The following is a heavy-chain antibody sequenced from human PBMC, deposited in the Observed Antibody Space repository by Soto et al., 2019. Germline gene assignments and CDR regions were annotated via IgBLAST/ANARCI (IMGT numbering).Heavy chain of an antibody. V-gene: IGHV4-61*01. CDR1: GDSISSGYY. CDR3: ARVRQQLTHRDNWFDP. CDR2: IYYSGST. D-gene: IGHD6-13*01. J-gene: IGHJ5*02. Sequence: PSETLSLTCAVSGDSISSGYYWAWIRQPPGKGLEWIGYIYYSGSTNYNPSLKSRVTISVDTSKNQFSLKLSSVTAADTAVYYCARVRQQLTHRDNWFDPWGQGTLVTVSS.